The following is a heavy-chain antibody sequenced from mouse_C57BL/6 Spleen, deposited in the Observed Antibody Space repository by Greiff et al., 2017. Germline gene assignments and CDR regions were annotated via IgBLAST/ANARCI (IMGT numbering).Heavy chain of an antibody. V-gene: IGHV1-69*01. Sequence: QVQLQQSGAELVMPGASVKLSCKASGYTFTSYWMHWVKQRPGQGLEWIGEIDPSDSYTNYNQKFKGKSTLTVDKSSSTAYMQLSSLTSEDSAVYYCARTGTGGYYAMDYWGQGTSVTVSS. D-gene: IGHD4-1*01. J-gene: IGHJ4*01. CDR1: GYTFTSYW. CDR2: IDPSDSYT. CDR3: ARTGTGGYYAMDY.